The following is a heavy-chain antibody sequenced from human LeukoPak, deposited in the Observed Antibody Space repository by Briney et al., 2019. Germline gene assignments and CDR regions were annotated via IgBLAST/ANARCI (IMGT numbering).Heavy chain of an antibody. CDR2: TNHSGST. CDR3: ARGVGDGYNFDYYYYMDV. Sequence: PSKTLSLTCAVYGGSFSGYYWSWIRQPPGKGLEWIGETNHSGSTNYNPSLKSRVTISVDTSKNQFSLKLSSVTAADTAVYYCARGVGDGYNFDYYYYMDVWGKGTTVTVSS. J-gene: IGHJ6*03. V-gene: IGHV4-34*01. CDR1: GGSFSGYY. D-gene: IGHD5-24*01.